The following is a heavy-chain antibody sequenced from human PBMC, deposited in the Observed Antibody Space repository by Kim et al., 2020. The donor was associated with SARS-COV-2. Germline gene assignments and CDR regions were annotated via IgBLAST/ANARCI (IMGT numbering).Heavy chain of an antibody. Sequence: TYYNPSLKSRVTISVDTSKNQFSLKLSSVTAADTAVYYCARGVAAAGFDYWGQGTLVTVSS. CDR2: T. J-gene: IGHJ4*02. D-gene: IGHD6-13*01. V-gene: IGHV4-31*02. CDR3: ARGVAAAGFDY.